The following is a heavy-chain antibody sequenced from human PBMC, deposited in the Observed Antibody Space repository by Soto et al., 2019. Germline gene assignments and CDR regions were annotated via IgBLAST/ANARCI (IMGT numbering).Heavy chain of an antibody. J-gene: IGHJ6*02. CDR2: IMPIFRAP. V-gene: IGHV1-69*12. CDR3: ASWVKGPDSGNYYYGMDG. Sequence: QVQLVQSGAEVKKPGSSVKVSCKASGGAFSDYAFSWVRQAPGQGLEWLGGIMPIFRAPDYAQKFQGRVTITADEFTRTADMGRSSRRSEDTAVCYCASWVKGPDSGNYYYGMDGWGQGTTVTVS. CDR1: GGAFSDYA. D-gene: IGHD3-22*01.